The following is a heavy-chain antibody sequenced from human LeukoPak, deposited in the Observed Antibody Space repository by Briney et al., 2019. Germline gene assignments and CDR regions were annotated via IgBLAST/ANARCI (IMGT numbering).Heavy chain of an antibody. CDR3: ARGQQWVIRAFDY. CDR2: LSSDGYST. J-gene: IGHJ4*02. CDR1: GFTLSTYA. V-gene: IGHV3-64*01. D-gene: IGHD6-19*01. Sequence: PGGSLRLSCATSGFTLSTYAMHWVRQAPGKGLEYVSSLSSDGYSTYYANSVKGRFTISRDNSKDTLDLQMGSLRPEDAAVYYCARGQQWVIRAFDYWGQGTLVTVSS.